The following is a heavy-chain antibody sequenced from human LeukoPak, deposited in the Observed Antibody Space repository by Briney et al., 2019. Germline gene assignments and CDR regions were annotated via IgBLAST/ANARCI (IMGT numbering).Heavy chain of an antibody. D-gene: IGHD3-22*01. V-gene: IGHV4-39*01. CDR1: GVSISSSSYY. Sequence: RSSETLSLTCTVSGVSISSSSYYWGWIRQPPGKGLEWIGSIYYSGSTYYNPSLKSRVTISVDTSKNQFYLKLSSVTAADTAVYYCARLRTYYYDSSGYTIDYWGQGTLVTVSS. CDR2: IYYSGST. CDR3: ARLRTYYYDSSGYTIDY. J-gene: IGHJ4*02.